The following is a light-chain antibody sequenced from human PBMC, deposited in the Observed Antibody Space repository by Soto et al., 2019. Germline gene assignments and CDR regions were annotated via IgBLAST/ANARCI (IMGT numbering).Light chain of an antibody. Sequence: QASRTQPASVSGSPGQSITISCTGTSSDVGSYNLVSWYQQYPGKVPKLVIYEGIKRPSGVSNRFSASKSGNTASLTISGLQTEDEADYYCCSYVGNSYVFGTGTKVTVL. CDR2: EGI. CDR1: SSDVGSYNL. CDR3: CSYVGNSYV. J-gene: IGLJ1*01. V-gene: IGLV2-23*01.